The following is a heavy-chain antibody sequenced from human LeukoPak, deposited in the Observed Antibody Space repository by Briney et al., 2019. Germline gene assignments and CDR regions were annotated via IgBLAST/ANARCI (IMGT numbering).Heavy chain of an antibody. D-gene: IGHD3-10*01. Sequence: PSETLSLTCVVYGGSFSGYYWSWIRQPPGKGLEWIGEINHSGSTNYNPSLKSRVTISVDTSKNQFSLKLSSVTAADTAVYYCARGLTMVRNKFDYWGQGTLVTVSS. CDR2: INHSGST. J-gene: IGHJ4*02. CDR1: GGSFSGYY. CDR3: ARGLTMVRNKFDY. V-gene: IGHV4-34*01.